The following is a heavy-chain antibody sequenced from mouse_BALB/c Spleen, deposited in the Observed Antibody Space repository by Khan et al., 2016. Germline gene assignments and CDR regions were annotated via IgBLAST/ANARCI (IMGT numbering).Heavy chain of an antibody. CDR3: TRGGNGGNYGLFAY. CDR1: GYTFTNYA. J-gene: IGHJ3*01. CDR2: IDTYTGQP. D-gene: IGHD2-1*01. Sequence: QIQLVQSGPELKKPGETVKISCKASGYTFTNYAMNWVKQAPGKDLKWMGWIDTYTGQPTYTDDFKGRFAFSLETSASTAYLQINNLKNEDMATYFCTRGGNGGNYGLFAYWGQGTLVTVSA. V-gene: IGHV9-1*02.